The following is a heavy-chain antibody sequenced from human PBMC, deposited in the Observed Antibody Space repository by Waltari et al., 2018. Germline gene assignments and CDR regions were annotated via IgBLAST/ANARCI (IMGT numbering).Heavy chain of an antibody. CDR1: GGTFSSYA. V-gene: IGHV1-69*01. D-gene: IGHD4-4*01. J-gene: IGHJ4*02. CDR2: TIPRFGTA. Sequence: QVQLVQSGAEVKKPGSSVKVSCKASGGTFSSYAISWVRQAPGQGLEWLGGTIPRFGTANYAPRFQGRGTITADESTSTAYMELSSLRSEDTAVYYCASQYSNYGKFDYWGQGTLVTVSS. CDR3: ASQYSNYGKFDY.